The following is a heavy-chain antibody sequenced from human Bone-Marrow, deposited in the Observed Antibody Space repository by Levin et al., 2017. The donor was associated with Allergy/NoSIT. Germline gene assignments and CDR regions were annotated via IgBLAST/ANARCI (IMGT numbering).Heavy chain of an antibody. CDR1: GGSINGGIYS. J-gene: IGHJ6*03. D-gene: IGHD3-10*01. CDR3: ARRQRGSGVSMVRGIVCPSFYYFMDV. Sequence: SETLSLTCSVSGGSINGGIYSWNWIRQPAGKGLEWIGRIYATGNADYNPSLKSRVTLSLDTSKNQFSLNLSSVTAADTAVYYCARRQRGSGVSMVRGIVCPSFYYFMDVWGTGTTVTVSS. CDR2: IYATGNA. V-gene: IGHV4-61*02.